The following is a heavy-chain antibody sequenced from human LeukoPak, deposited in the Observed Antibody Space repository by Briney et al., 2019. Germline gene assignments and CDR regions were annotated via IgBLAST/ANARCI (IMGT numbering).Heavy chain of an antibody. Sequence: SQTLSLTCTVSGGSISSGDYYWSWIRQPPGKGLEWIGYIYYSGSTYYNPSLKSRVTISVDTSKNQFSLKLSSVTAADTAVYYCARGASGLALEMATIGRHFDYWGQGTLVTVSS. J-gene: IGHJ4*02. V-gene: IGHV4-30-4*01. D-gene: IGHD5-24*01. CDR2: IYYSGST. CDR3: ARGASGLALEMATIGRHFDY. CDR1: GGSISSGDYY.